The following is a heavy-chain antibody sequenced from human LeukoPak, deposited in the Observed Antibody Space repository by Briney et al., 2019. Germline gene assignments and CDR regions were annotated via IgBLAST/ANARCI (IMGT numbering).Heavy chain of an antibody. V-gene: IGHV3-7*01. CDR2: IKQDGSER. CDR3: ARDRRLHYYDSSGPLGYDYHSMDV. D-gene: IGHD3-22*01. J-gene: IGHJ6*02. CDR1: GLIFGDCW. Sequence: PXGSLRLSCVVSGLIFGDCWMSWVRQAPGKGLEWVGDIKQDGSERYYVDSVKGGFTISRDNAKNSVYLQMNSLRADYTAVYYCARDRRLHYYDSSGPLGYDYHSMDVWGQGTTVTVSS.